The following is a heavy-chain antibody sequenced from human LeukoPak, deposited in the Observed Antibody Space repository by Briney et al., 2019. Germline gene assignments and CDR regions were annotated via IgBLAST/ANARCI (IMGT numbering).Heavy chain of an antibody. CDR1: GFTFSSYA. J-gene: IGHJ6*02. D-gene: IGHD3-22*01. CDR3: AKGPDYYDSSGYYWRDYYGMDV. V-gene: IGHV3-23*01. Sequence: GGSLRLSCAASGFTFSSYAMGWVRQAPGKGLEWVSAISGSGGGTYYADSVKGRFTISRDNSKNTLYLQMNSLRAEDTAVYYCAKGPDYYDSSGYYWRDYYGMDVWGQGTTVTVSS. CDR2: ISGSGGGT.